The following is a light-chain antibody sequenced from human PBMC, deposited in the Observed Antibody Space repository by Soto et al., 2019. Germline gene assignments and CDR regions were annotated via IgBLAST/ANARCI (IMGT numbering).Light chain of an antibody. V-gene: IGKV1-5*01. J-gene: IGKJ5*01. Sequence: DIQMTQSPSTLSASVGDRVTITCRASQTISSWLAWYQQKPGKAPNLLIYDASTLERGVPSRFSGTGSGTEFTLTIDRXQPDDFATYYCQQYHTSSITFGQGTRLEIK. CDR1: QTISSW. CDR2: DAS. CDR3: QQYHTSSIT.